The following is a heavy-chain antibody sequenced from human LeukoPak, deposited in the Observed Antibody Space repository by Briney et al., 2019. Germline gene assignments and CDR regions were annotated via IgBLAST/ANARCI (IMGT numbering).Heavy chain of an antibody. CDR1: GFTFSSYT. CDR2: ININGGRT. V-gene: IGHV3-64*04. D-gene: IGHD2-21*02. Sequence: GGSLRLSCSVSGFTFSSYTMHWVRQAPGKGLEYVSSININGGRTYYADSVKGRFTISRDNAKNSLYLQMNSLGAGDTAVYYCARDPVNCGGDCYQAWGQGTLVTVSS. CDR3: ARDPVNCGGDCYQA. J-gene: IGHJ5*02.